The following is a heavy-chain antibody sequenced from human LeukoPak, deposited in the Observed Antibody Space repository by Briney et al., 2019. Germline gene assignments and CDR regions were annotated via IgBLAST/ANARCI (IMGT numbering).Heavy chain of an antibody. CDR1: GYTFTSYD. D-gene: IGHD3-3*01. V-gene: IGHV1-8*01. CDR2: MNPNSGNT. CDR3: ARGSEDFWSGYPGYYYYYMDV. Sequence: GASVKVSCKASGYTFTSYDINWVRQATGQGLEWMGWMNPNSGNTGYAQKFQGRVTMTRNTSISTAYMELSSLRSEDTAVYYCARGSEDFWSGYPGYYYYYMDVWGKGTTVTVSS. J-gene: IGHJ6*03.